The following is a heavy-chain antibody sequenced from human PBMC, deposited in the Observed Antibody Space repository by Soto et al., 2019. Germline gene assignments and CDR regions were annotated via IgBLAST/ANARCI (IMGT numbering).Heavy chain of an antibody. D-gene: IGHD3-10*01. Sequence: SETLSLTCTVSGGSISSYYWSWIRQPPGKGLEWIGYIYYSGSTNYNPSLKSRVTISVDTSKNQFSLKLSSVTAADTAAYYCARLGLNYGSGSPNWFDPWGQGALVTVSS. CDR3: ARLGLNYGSGSPNWFDP. CDR1: GGSISSYY. J-gene: IGHJ5*02. CDR2: IYYSGST. V-gene: IGHV4-59*08.